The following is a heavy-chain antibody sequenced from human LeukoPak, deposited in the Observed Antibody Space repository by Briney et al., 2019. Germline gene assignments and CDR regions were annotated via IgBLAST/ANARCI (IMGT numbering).Heavy chain of an antibody. V-gene: IGHV3-23*01. Sequence: AGGSLRLSCAASGFTFSSYAMSWVRQAPGKGLEWVSAISGSGGSTYYADSVKGRFTISRDNSKNTLYLQMNSLRAEDTAVYYCAKGLITMVRGVIKGAYYFDYWGQGTLVTVSS. CDR3: AKGLITMVRGVIKGAYYFDY. CDR1: GFTFSSYA. J-gene: IGHJ4*02. D-gene: IGHD3-10*01. CDR2: ISGSGGST.